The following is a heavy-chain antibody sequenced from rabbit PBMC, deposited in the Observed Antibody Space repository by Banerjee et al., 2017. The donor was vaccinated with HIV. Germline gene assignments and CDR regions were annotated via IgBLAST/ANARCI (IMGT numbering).Heavy chain of an antibody. CDR1: GSDISRNA. CDR2: IETTSGAT. CDR3: ARAGYGGYGYYL. Sequence: QEQLKESGGGLVQPEGSLTLTCTASGSDISRNAMCWVRQAPGKGLEWIACIETTSGATWYASWAKGRFTISKTSSTTVTLEMTSLTAADTATYLCARAGYGGYGYYLWGPGTLVTVS. D-gene: IGHD6-1*01. J-gene: IGHJ4*01. V-gene: IGHV1S45*01.